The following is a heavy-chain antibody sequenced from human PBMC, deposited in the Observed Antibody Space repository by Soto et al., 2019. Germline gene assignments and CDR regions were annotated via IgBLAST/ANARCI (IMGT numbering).Heavy chain of an antibody. CDR3: ARGTGTTDADYYYYGMHV. J-gene: IGHJ6*02. CDR1: GGTFSSYA. V-gene: IGHV1-69*13. CDR2: IIPIFGTA. Sequence: SVKVSCKASGGTFSSYAISWVRQAPGQGLEWMGGIIPIFGTANYAQKFQGRVTITADESTSTAYMELSSLRSEDTAVYYCARGTGTTDADYYYYGMHVWGQGTTVTVSS. D-gene: IGHD1-7*01.